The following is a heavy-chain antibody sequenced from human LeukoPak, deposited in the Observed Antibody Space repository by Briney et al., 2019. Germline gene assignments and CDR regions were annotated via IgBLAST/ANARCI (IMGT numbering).Heavy chain of an antibody. CDR1: GGSISTYY. J-gene: IGHJ3*02. D-gene: IGHD4-17*01. CDR3: ARGSTTVVPAFDI. CDR2: IYYTGSA. Sequence: PSETLSLTCTVSGGSISTYYWSWIRQPPGKGLEWIGCIYYTGSANYNPSLKSRGTISVDTSKNQFSLKLTSVTAADTAVYYCARGSTTVVPAFDIWGQGTMFTVSS. V-gene: IGHV4-59*12.